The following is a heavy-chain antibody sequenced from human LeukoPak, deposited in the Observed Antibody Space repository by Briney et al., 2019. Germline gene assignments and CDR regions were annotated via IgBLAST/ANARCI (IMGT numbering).Heavy chain of an antibody. CDR1: GGSINDAS. D-gene: IGHD3-10*01. Sequence: PSETLSLTCTVSGGSINDASWNWIRKPPGQGLEWIGYIYHSVGTNYNPSLKSRVTISLDTSKNQFSLKLSSVTAADTAVYYCARVGTYYRSLDSWGQGTLVTVSS. V-gene: IGHV4-59*01. CDR2: IYHSVGT. CDR3: ARVGTYYRSLDS. J-gene: IGHJ4*02.